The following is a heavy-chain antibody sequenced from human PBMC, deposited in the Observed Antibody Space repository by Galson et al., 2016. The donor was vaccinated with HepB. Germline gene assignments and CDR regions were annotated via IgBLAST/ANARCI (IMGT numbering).Heavy chain of an antibody. CDR2: ITDNASGT. Sequence: SLRLSCAASGFNFRNYAMTWVRQAPGKGLEWVSTITDNASGTYYADFVQGRFTISRDNYLNMVYLEMDSLRGEDTAVYYCARSRRITVFGPCDWGRGTLVTVSS. CDR3: ARSRRITVFGPCD. CDR1: GFNFRNYA. J-gene: IGHJ4*02. D-gene: IGHD3-3*01. V-gene: IGHV3-23*01.